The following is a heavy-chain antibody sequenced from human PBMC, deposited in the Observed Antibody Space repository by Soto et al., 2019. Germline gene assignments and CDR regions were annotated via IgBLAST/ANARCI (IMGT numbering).Heavy chain of an antibody. Sequence: PSETLSLTCTVSGGSISSGGYYWSWIRQHPGKGLEWIGYIYYSGSTYYNPSLKSRVTISVDTSKNQFSLKLSPVTAADTAVYYCAREVFYDSSGFDYWGQGTLVTVSS. CDR3: AREVFYDSSGFDY. D-gene: IGHD3-22*01. V-gene: IGHV4-31*03. CDR2: IYYSGST. CDR1: GGSISSGGYY. J-gene: IGHJ4*02.